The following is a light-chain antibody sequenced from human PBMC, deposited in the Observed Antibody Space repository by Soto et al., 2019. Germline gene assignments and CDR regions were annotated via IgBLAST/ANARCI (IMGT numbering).Light chain of an antibody. CDR1: QSISNN. CDR2: GAS. Sequence: EIVMTQCPATLSVXXVXXXXXXXMASQSISNNLAWYQQQPGQTPRLLIYGASTTATGIPARFSGSGTGTEFTLTISSLQSEDFALYYCQQYNDWPLTFGQGTKVDIK. CDR3: QQYNDWPLT. J-gene: IGKJ1*01. V-gene: IGKV3-15*01.